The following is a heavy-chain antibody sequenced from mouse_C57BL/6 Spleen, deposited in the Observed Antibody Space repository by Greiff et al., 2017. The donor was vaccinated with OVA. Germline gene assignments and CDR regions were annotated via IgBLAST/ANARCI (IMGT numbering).Heavy chain of an antibody. Sequence: QVQLQQPGAELVRPGSSVKLSCKASGYTFTSYWMDWVTQRPGQGLEWIGNIYPSDSETHYNQKFKDKATLTVDKSSSTAYMQLSSLTSEDSAVYFCARLYYDYDYFDDWGQGTTLTGSS. J-gene: IGHJ2*01. CDR1: GYTFTSYW. CDR2: IYPSDSET. CDR3: ARLYYDYDYFDD. V-gene: IGHV1-61*01. D-gene: IGHD2-4*01.